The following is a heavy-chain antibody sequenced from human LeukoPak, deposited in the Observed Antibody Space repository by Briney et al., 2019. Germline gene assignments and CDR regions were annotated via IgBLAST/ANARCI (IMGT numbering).Heavy chain of an antibody. Sequence: PSVKVSCKASGGTFSSYAISWVRQAPGQGLEWMGGIIPIFGTANYAQKFQGRVTITADESTSTAYMELSSLRSEDTAVYYCARDGGRYYDFWSGYPKGGYYYYYMDVWGKGTTVTVSS. CDR1: GGTFSSYA. J-gene: IGHJ6*03. CDR2: IIPIFGTA. V-gene: IGHV1-69*13. D-gene: IGHD3-3*01. CDR3: ARDGGRYYDFWSGYPKGGYYYYYMDV.